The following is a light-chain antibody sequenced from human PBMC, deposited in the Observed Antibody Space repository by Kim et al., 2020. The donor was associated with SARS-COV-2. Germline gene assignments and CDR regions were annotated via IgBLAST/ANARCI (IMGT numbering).Light chain of an antibody. CDR2: AAS. Sequence: ETVLTQSPGTLSLSPGERATLSCRASQSVSSRYLAWYQQKPGQAPRLLIYAASSRATGIPDRFSGSGSGTDFTLTISRLEPEDFAVYYCQQHENSPSWTCGQGTKVEVK. J-gene: IGKJ1*01. CDR3: QQHENSPSWT. V-gene: IGKV3-20*01. CDR1: QSVSSRY.